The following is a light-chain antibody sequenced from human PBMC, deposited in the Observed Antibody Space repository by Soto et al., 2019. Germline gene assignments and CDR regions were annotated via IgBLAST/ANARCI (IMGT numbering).Light chain of an antibody. V-gene: IGKV1-39*01. Sequence: DIQMTQSPSSLSAWVGDRDTLTCRASQSISSYLNWYQQKPGKAPKLLIYAASTLQSGVPSRFSGSGSGTDFTLTISSLQPEDFATYYCQQCYSTPHTFGQGTRLEIK. J-gene: IGKJ5*01. CDR1: QSISSY. CDR3: QQCYSTPHT. CDR2: AAS.